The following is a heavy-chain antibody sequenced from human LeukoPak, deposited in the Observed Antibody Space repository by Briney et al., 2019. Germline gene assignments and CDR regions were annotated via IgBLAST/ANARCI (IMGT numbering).Heavy chain of an antibody. CDR1: GGSISSYY. V-gene: IGHV4-59*01. CDR2: IYYSGST. CDR3: ARGAYYYYYYMDV. Sequence: SETLSLTCAVSGGSISSYYWSWIRQPPGKGLEWIGYIYYSGSTNYNPSLKSRVTISVDTSKNQFSLKLSSVTAADTAVYYCARGAYYYYYYMDVWGKGTTVTVSS. J-gene: IGHJ6*03.